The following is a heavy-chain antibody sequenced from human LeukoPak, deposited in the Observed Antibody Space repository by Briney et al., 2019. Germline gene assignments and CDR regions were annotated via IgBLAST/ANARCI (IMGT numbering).Heavy chain of an antibody. CDR2: TCYRSKWYN. CDR3: ARGGYSSSWFSNWFDP. V-gene: IGHV6-1*01. Sequence: SQTLSLTCAISGDSVSTNSGSWNWIRQSPSRGLEWLGRTCYRSKWYNDYAESVESRIIINPDTSKNQFSLQLNSVTPEDTAVYYCARGGYSSSWFSNWFDPWGQGTLVTVS. D-gene: IGHD6-13*01. CDR1: GDSVSTNSGS. J-gene: IGHJ5*02.